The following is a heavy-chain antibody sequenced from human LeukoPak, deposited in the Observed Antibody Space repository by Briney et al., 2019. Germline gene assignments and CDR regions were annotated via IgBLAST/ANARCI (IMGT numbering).Heavy chain of an antibody. CDR3: SRESGAFCPFGY. CDR2: ISLSGQT. Sequence: PSETLSLTCGVSGGSIRSTNWWSWVRQPPGQGLAWIGEISLSGQTNYSPSLNGRVTMSLDESRNQLSLNLTSVTAADTAIYYCSRESGAFCPFGYWGQGTLVIVPP. D-gene: IGHD1-26*01. J-gene: IGHJ4*02. V-gene: IGHV4/OR15-8*02. CDR1: GGSIRSTNW.